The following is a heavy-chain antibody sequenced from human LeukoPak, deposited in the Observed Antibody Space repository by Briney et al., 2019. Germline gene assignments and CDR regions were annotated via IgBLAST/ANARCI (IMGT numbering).Heavy chain of an antibody. CDR1: GFAFSSHW. D-gene: IGHD5-18*01. J-gene: IGHJ4*02. V-gene: IGHV3-33*08. CDR3: ARGGGVEAAMALDY. Sequence: PGGSLGLSCAASGFAFSSHWMNWVRQAPGKGLEWVAIIYYDGSVKYYADSVKGRFTISRDNSKNTVSLIMNRLRADDTAVYYCARGGGVEAAMALDYWGQGTLVAVSS. CDR2: IYYDGSVK.